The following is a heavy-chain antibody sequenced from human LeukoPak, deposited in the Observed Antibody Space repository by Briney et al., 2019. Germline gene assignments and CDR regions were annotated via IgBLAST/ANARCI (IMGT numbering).Heavy chain of an antibody. Sequence: GESLRLSCAASGFSFSNYWFHWVRQAPGEGLVWVSRTNEHGTILNYADSVKGRFTISRDNAKNTLYLQMNSLRTEDSALYYCVVDLSGSADYWGQGTLVTVSS. D-gene: IGHD3-10*01. V-gene: IGHV3-74*01. CDR3: VVDLSGSADY. CDR1: GFSFSNYW. J-gene: IGHJ4*02. CDR2: TNEHGTIL.